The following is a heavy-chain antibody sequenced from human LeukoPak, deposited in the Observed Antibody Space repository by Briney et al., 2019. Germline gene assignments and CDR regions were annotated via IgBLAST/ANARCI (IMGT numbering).Heavy chain of an antibody. CDR1: GFTFSSYS. V-gene: IGHV3-21*01. CDR3: ARALGRSEYFQH. Sequence: GGSLRLSCAASGFTFSSYSMNWVRQAPGKGLEWVSSISSSSSYIYYADSVKGRFTISRDNAKNSLYLQMNSLRAEDTAVYYCARALGRSEYFQHWGQGTLVTVFS. D-gene: IGHD2-15*01. CDR2: ISSSSSYI. J-gene: IGHJ1*01.